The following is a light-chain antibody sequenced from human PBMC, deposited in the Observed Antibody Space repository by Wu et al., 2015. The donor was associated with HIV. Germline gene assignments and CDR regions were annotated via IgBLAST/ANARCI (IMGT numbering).Light chain of an antibody. CDR1: QSVSSN. V-gene: IGKV3-15*01. CDR2: GAS. J-gene: IGKJ5*01. Sequence: EIVMTQSPATLSVSPGERATLSCRASQSVSSNLAWYQQKPGQAPRLLIYGASTRATGIPARFSGSGSGTEFTLTISSMQSEDFAVYYCQHRFNWPLIFGQGTRLEIK. CDR3: QHRFNWPLI.